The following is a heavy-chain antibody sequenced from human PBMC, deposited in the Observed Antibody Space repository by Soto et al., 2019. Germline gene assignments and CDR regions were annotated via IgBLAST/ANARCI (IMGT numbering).Heavy chain of an antibody. CDR3: ARVRRGTVTTQIDY. CDR1: GGSFSGYY. D-gene: IGHD4-17*01. CDR2: INHSGST. Sequence: QVQLQQWGAGLLKPSETLSLTCAVYGGSFSGYYWSWIRQPPGKGLEWIGEINHSGSTNYNPSLKSRVTISVDTSKNQCSLKLSSVTAADTAAYYCARVRRGTVTTQIDYWGQGTLVTVSS. J-gene: IGHJ4*02. V-gene: IGHV4-34*01.